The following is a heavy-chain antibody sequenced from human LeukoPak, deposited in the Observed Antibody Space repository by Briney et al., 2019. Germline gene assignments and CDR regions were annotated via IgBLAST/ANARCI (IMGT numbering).Heavy chain of an antibody. Sequence: SETLSLTCAVSGGSMRNYYWSWIRQPPGKGLEWIGYTYDSGSSSYNPSLRSRVSISIDTSKNQFSLNLSSVTAADTAVYYCARGWSSSWYYFDFWGQGTLVTVSS. V-gene: IGHV4-59*01. CDR3: ARGWSSSWYYFDF. J-gene: IGHJ4*02. CDR1: GGSMRNYY. CDR2: TYDSGSS. D-gene: IGHD2-15*01.